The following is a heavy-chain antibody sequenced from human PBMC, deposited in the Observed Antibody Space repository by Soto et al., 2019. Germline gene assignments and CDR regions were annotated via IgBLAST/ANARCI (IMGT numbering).Heavy chain of an antibody. CDR3: ARPRGTAMVTPTFDY. Sequence: ASVKVSCKASGGTFSSYAISWVRQAPGQGLEWMGGIIAVFKTANYAQKFQGRVTITADESTSTVYMDLRSLRSEDTAVYYCARPRGTAMVTPTFDYWGQGTLVTVSS. CDR1: GGTFSSYA. CDR2: IIAVFKTA. V-gene: IGHV1-69*13. J-gene: IGHJ4*02. D-gene: IGHD5-18*01.